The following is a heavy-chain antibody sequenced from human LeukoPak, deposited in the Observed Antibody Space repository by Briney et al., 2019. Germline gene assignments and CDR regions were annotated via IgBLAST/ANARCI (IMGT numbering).Heavy chain of an antibody. Sequence: GGSLTLSCAGSGFTFSTYAMSGVRQAPGKGLEGVSASSGSGGSTYYADSVEGRFNISRDNSKNTLYLPMNSLRAEDTAVYYCAKRDYSNYDLDYWGQGTLVTVSS. V-gene: IGHV3-23*01. D-gene: IGHD4-11*01. CDR3: AKRDYSNYDLDY. CDR1: GFTFSTYA. CDR2: SSGSGGST. J-gene: IGHJ4*02.